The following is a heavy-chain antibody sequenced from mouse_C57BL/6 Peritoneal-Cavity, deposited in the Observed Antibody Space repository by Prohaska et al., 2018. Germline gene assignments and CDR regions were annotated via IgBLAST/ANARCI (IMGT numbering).Heavy chain of an antibody. D-gene: IGHD1-1*01. Sequence: QVQLQQPGAELVKPGASVKMSCNASGYTFTSYWITWVKQRPGQGLAWIGYIYTGSGSTNYNEKFKSKATLTVDTSSSTAYMQLSSLTSEDSAVYYCARIYDYGSSYAMDYWGQGTSVTVSS. CDR1: GYTFTSYW. CDR3: ARIYDYGSSYAMDY. J-gene: IGHJ4*01. V-gene: IGHV1-55*01. CDR2: IYTGSGST.